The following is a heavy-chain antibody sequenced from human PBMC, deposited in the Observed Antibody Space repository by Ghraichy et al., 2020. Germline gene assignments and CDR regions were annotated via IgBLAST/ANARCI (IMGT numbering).Heavy chain of an antibody. CDR3: VRHLSGHPDY. J-gene: IGHJ4*02. CDR2: IYSGST. D-gene: IGHD3-3*01. V-gene: IGHV4-39*01. CDR1: GGSTSSSSYY. Sequence: SETLSLTCTVSGGSTSSSSYYWGWIRQPPGKGLEWIGSIYSGSTYNNPSLKSRVTISVDTSKNQLSLKLSSVTAADTAMYYCVRHLSGHPDYWGQGTLVTVSS.